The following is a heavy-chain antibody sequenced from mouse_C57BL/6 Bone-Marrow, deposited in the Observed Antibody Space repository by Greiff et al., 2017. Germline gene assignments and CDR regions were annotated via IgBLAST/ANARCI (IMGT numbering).Heavy chain of an antibody. CDR1: GYTFTSYW. D-gene: IGHD2-2*01. CDR2: IYPGNSDN. V-gene: IGHV1-5*01. Sequence: EVQLQQSGTVLARPGASVKMSCKTSGYTFTSYWMHWVKQRPGQGLEWIGAIYPGNSDNSYNQKFKGKAKLTADTSASTAYMELSSLTNEDSAVYYCLVTNYCAMDYGGQGTSVSVSS. CDR3: LVTNYCAMDY. J-gene: IGHJ4*01.